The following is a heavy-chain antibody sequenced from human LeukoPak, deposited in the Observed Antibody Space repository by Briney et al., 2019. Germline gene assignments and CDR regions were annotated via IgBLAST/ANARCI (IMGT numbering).Heavy chain of an antibody. CDR2: ISGYNGET. Sequence: ASVKVSCKASGYTFTSSGISWVRQAPGQGLEWIGWISGYNGETNYAQKLQGRVTMTTDTSTSTAYMELRSLRSDDTAVYYCARDLSGYYEAYGMDVWGQGTTVTVSS. J-gene: IGHJ6*02. CDR1: GYTFTSSG. V-gene: IGHV1-18*01. CDR3: ARDLSGYYEAYGMDV. D-gene: IGHD3-22*01.